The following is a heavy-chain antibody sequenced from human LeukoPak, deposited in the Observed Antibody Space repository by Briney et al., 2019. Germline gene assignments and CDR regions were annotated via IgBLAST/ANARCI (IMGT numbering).Heavy chain of an antibody. Sequence: GGSLRLSCAASGFTFSSYSMNWVRQAPGKGLEWVSSISSSSSYIYYADSVKGRFTISRDNAKNSLYLQMNSLRAGDTAVYYCASGMATILSPFDPWGQGTLVTVSS. CDR1: GFTFSSYS. CDR3: ASGMATILSPFDP. D-gene: IGHD3-10*01. V-gene: IGHV3-21*01. CDR2: ISSSSSYI. J-gene: IGHJ5*02.